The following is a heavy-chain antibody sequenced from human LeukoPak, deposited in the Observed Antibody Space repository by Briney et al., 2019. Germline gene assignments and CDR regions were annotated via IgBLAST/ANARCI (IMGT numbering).Heavy chain of an antibody. CDR3: AKLQFSGSYFAAFDI. J-gene: IGHJ3*02. V-gene: IGHV3-33*06. CDR1: GFTFSSYG. CDR2: IWYDGSNK. Sequence: VGSLRLSCAASGFTFSSYGMHWVRQAPGKGLEWVAVIWYDGSNKYYADSVKGRFTISRDNSKNTLYLQMNSLRAEDTAVYYCAKLQFSGSYFAAFDIWGQGTMVTVSS. D-gene: IGHD1-26*01.